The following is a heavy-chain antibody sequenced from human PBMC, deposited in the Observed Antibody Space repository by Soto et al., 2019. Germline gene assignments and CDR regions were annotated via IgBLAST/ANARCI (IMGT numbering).Heavy chain of an antibody. Sequence: ASVKVSCKASGYTFTTYYIHWVRQAPGQGLEWMGIINPSGGSTNYAQKFQGRVTMTRDTSTSTVYMELNSLQIEDTAVYYCGRDIVVPDGGLGYWGQGTLVTVSS. V-gene: IGHV1-46*03. CDR3: GRDIVVPDGGLGY. J-gene: IGHJ4*02. D-gene: IGHD2-21*01. CDR1: GYTFTTYY. CDR2: INPSGGST.